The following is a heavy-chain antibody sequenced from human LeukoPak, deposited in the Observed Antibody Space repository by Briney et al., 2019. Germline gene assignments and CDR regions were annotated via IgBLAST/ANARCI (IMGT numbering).Heavy chain of an antibody. CDR1: GYSFTSYW. J-gene: IGHJ6*04. CDR2: IDPSDSYT. V-gene: IGHV5-10-1*01. Sequence: GESLKSSCKGSGYSFTSYWISWVRQMPGRGLEWMGRIDPSDSYTNYSPSFQGHVTISADKSISTAYLQWGSLKASDTAMYYCARLRQWLDDGMDVWGKGTTVTVSS. D-gene: IGHD6-19*01. CDR3: ARLRQWLDDGMDV.